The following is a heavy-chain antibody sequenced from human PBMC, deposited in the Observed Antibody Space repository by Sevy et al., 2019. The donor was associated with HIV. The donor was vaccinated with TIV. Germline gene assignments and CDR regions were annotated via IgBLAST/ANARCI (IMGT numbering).Heavy chain of an antibody. Sequence: GGSLRLSCAASGFTFSNYGMHWVRQAPGKGLEWVAIIWYDGSNKYYADSVKGRFTISRDNSKNTLYLQINSLRSEDTAVYYCVTDEGGQWSRNLDYWGQGTLVTVSS. D-gene: IGHD6-19*01. CDR3: VTDEGGQWSRNLDY. V-gene: IGHV3-33*01. CDR2: IWYDGSNK. CDR1: GFTFSNYG. J-gene: IGHJ4*02.